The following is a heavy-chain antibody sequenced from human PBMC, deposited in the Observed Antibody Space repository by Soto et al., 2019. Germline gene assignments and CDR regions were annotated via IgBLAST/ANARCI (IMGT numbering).Heavy chain of an antibody. CDR1: GITISNNF. CDR3: VAGDQSYCMRV. J-gene: IGHJ6*04. CDR2: ISYDGSNK. V-gene: IGHV3-30-3*01. Sequence: QVQLVESVGGVVQPGRSLRVSCAASGITISNNFMYWVRQAPGKGLEWVASISYDGSNKHYSDSVKGRFTTYRDNSKNTLFLHINCLREEDTAVYYCVAGDQSYCMRVWGKGTTVAVSS. D-gene: IGHD2-2*01.